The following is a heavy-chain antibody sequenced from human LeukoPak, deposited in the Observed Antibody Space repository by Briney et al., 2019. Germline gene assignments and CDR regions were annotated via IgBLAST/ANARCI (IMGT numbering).Heavy chain of an antibody. V-gene: IGHV4-34*01. CDR3: ARGRPPITVVRGVIRPYFDY. Sequence: SETLSLTCAVYGGSLSGYYWSWIRQPPGKGLEWIGEINHSGSTNYNPSLKSRVTISVDTSKNQFSLKLSSVTAADTAVYYCARGRPPITVVRGVIRPYFDYWGQGTLVTVSS. CDR2: INHSGST. J-gene: IGHJ4*02. CDR1: GGSLSGYY. D-gene: IGHD3-10*01.